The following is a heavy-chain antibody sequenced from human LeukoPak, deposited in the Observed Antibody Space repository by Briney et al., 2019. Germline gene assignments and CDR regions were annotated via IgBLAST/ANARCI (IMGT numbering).Heavy chain of an antibody. CDR1: GFTFSDYG. CDR3: VRDGYNWNYDY. V-gene: IGHV3-30*02. CDR2: IQSDGSEK. D-gene: IGHD1-1*01. Sequence: GWSLRLSCAASGFTFSDYGMHWVRQAPGKGLEWVAFIQSDGSEKSSADSVKGRFSISRDKSKNTLYLQMDSLRAEDTAVYYCVRDGYNWNYDYWGQGTLVTVSS. J-gene: IGHJ4*02.